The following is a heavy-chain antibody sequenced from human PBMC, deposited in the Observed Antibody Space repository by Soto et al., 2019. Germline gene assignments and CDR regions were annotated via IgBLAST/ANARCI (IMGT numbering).Heavy chain of an antibody. D-gene: IGHD3-22*01. Sequence: ASVKVSCKASGYTLIMYYIHLMRQAPGQGLEWMGLINPSGGSTTYAQKFQGRVTMTRDTSTSTVYMDLSSLKSEDTAVYYYARSPYSSGYYYAIDYWGQGTQVTV. CDR1: GYTLIMYY. CDR3: ARSPYSSGYYYAIDY. CDR2: INPSGGST. V-gene: IGHV1-46*01. J-gene: IGHJ4*02.